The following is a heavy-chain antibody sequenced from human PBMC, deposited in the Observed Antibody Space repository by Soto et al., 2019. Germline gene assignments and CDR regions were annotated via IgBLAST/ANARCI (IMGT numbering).Heavy chain of an antibody. CDR3: AKGQYHDSSGFYSPFDY. D-gene: IGHD3-22*01. CDR2: IGTSGAIT. J-gene: IGHJ4*02. V-gene: IGHV3-23*01. Sequence: PGGSLRLSCAASGITFSNYAMSWVRQAPGKGLEWVSAIGTSGAITYYADSVKGRFTISRDNSKNTLYLQMNGLRAEDTAVYFCAKGQYHDSSGFYSPFDYWGQGTLVTVSS. CDR1: GITFSNYA.